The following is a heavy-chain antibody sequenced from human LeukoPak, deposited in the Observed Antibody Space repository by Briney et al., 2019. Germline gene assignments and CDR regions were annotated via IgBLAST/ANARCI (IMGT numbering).Heavy chain of an antibody. D-gene: IGHD5-18*01. Sequence: GGSLRLSCAASGFTFSSYSMNWVRQAPGRGLEWVAVISYDGSNKYYADSVKGRFTISRDNSKNTLYLQMNSLRAEDTAVYYCARDFRAYSYGRRFYYYYMDVWGKGTTVTVSS. V-gene: IGHV3-30*03. CDR3: ARDFRAYSYGRRFYYYYMDV. CDR1: GFTFSSYS. CDR2: ISYDGSNK. J-gene: IGHJ6*03.